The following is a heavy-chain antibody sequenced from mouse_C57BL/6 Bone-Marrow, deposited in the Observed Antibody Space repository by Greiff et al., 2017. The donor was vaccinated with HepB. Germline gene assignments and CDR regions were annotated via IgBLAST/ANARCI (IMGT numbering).Heavy chain of an antibody. CDR3: ARLLLDY. D-gene: IGHD1-1*01. V-gene: IGHV3-6*01. J-gene: IGHJ2*01. CDR1: GYSITSGYY. CDR2: ISYDGSN. Sequence: EVKLVESGPGLVKPSQSLSLTCSVTGYSITSGYYWNWIRQFPGNKLEWMGYISYDGSNNYNPSLKNRISITRDTSKNQFFLKLNSVTTEDTATYYCARLLLDYWGQGTTLTVSS.